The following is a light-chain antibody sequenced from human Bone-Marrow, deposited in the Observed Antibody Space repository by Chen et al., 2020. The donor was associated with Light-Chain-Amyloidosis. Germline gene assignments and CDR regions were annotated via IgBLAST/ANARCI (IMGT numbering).Light chain of an antibody. CDR1: QNINGW. Sequence: DIQMTQSPSTLSASGGDRVTITCRASQNINGWLAWYQQKPGKAPKLLIYKASSLESGVPSSFSGRGSGTEFTLTISSLQPDDFATYYCQQYNSYPYTFGQGTKLEIK. CDR3: QQYNSYPYT. CDR2: KAS. J-gene: IGKJ2*01. V-gene: IGKV1-5*03.